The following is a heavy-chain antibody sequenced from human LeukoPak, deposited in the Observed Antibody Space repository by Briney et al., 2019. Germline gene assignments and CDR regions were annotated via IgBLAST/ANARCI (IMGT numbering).Heavy chain of an antibody. CDR3: GGYLHSPDWYYFCF. V-gene: IGHV3-66*01. Sequence: GGSLRLSCAASGFTVSSNYMSWVRQAPGKGLEWVSIIYSDGSTYYSDSVKGRFTISRDNSKNTLYLQMNSLRTEDTPVYYCGGYLHSPDWYYFCFGGRGTRVHVPS. D-gene: IGHD2-21*01. CDR1: GFTVSSNY. CDR2: IYSDGST. J-gene: IGHJ4*02.